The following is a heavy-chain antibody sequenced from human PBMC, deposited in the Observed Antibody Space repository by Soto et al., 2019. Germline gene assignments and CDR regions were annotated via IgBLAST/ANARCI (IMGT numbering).Heavy chain of an antibody. Sequence: QVQLVESGGGVVQPGRSLRLSCAASGFTFSSYGMHWVRQAPGKGLERVADVWFDGSDKYYADSVKGRFTISRDNSKNTLYLEMNSLRAEDTAVYYCARDLQRSGGGRPSHDYCYAMDVWGQGTTVTVAS. J-gene: IGHJ6*02. CDR1: GFTFSSYG. V-gene: IGHV3-33*01. CDR2: VWFDGSDK. CDR3: ARDLQRSGGGRPSHDYCYAMDV. D-gene: IGHD2-15*01.